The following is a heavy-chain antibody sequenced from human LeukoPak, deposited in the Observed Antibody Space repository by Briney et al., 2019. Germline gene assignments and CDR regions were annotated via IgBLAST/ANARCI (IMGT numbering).Heavy chain of an antibody. Sequence: GASVKVSCKASGYTFTDYYMHWVRQAPGHGREWMGWINPNSGGTNYAQKFQGRVTMTRDTSISTAYMELSRLRSDDTAVYYCARASGSSPEKDYWGQGTLVTVPS. J-gene: IGHJ4*02. CDR3: ARASGSSPEKDY. CDR1: GYTFTDYY. V-gene: IGHV1-2*02. D-gene: IGHD6-13*01. CDR2: INPNSGGT.